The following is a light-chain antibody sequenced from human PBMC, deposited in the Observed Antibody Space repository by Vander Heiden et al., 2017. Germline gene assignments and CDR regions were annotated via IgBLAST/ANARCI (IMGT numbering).Light chain of an antibody. CDR2: WAS. Sequence: DIVMTQSPESLAGSLGERATINCKSSQSVLYSSNNKNYLAWYQQKPGQPPKLLIYWASTRESGVPDRFSGSGSGTDFTLTISSLQAEDVAVYYCQQYYSTPGTFGQGTKVEIK. CDR1: QSVLYSSNNKNY. CDR3: QQYYSTPGT. V-gene: IGKV4-1*01. J-gene: IGKJ1*01.